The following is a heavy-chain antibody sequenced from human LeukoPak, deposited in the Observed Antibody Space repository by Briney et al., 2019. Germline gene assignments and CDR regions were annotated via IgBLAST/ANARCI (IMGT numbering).Heavy chain of an antibody. Sequence: SETLSLTCTVSGDSISSSSYYWGWIRQPPGKGPEWIGSIYYSGSTYYNPSLKSRVIISVDTSKNQFSLNLSSVTAADTAVYYCARSGSYSPDDYWGQGTLVTVSS. CDR3: ARSGSYSPDDY. J-gene: IGHJ4*02. CDR1: GDSISSSSYY. CDR2: IYYSGST. D-gene: IGHD1-26*01. V-gene: IGHV4-39*01.